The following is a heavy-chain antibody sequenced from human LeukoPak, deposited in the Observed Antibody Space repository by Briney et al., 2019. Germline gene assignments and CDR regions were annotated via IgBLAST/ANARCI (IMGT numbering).Heavy chain of an antibody. Sequence: PSQTLSLTCTVSGGSISSGDYYWSWFRQPPGKGLEWIGYIYYSGSTYYNPSLKSRVTILVDTSKNQFSLKLSSVTAADTAVYYCARTYYDFWSGYYTLFDYWGQGTLVTVSS. J-gene: IGHJ4*02. D-gene: IGHD3-3*01. CDR3: ARTYYDFWSGYYTLFDY. V-gene: IGHV4-30-4*08. CDR2: IYYSGST. CDR1: GGSISSGDYY.